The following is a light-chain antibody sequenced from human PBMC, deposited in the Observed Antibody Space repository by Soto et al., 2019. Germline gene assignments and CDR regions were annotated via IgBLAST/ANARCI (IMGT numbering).Light chain of an antibody. CDR2: AAS. J-gene: IGKJ1*01. V-gene: IGKV1-9*01. CDR1: QGISSY. Sequence: ITLTQSPSAVSASVGPRGTISWRASQGISSYLAWYQQKPGKAPKLLIYAASTLQSGVPSRFSGSGSGTDFTLTISSLQPEDFATYYCQQLNSYPPWTFGQGTKVDIK. CDR3: QQLNSYPPWT.